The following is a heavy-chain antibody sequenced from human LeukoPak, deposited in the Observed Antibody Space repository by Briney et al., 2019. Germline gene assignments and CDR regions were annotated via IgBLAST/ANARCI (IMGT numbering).Heavy chain of an antibody. V-gene: IGHV1-69*04. CDR2: IIPSLDIP. J-gene: IGHJ4*02. CDR3: ARSVGGATTPRFDY. D-gene: IGHD1-26*01. CDR1: GDTFSSYA. Sequence: ASVKVSCKASGDTFSSYAISWVRQAPGQGLEWMGRIIPSLDIPNYPQKFQGRVTITADKSTSTAYMEVRSLGSEDTAVYYCARSVGGATTPRFDYWGQGTLVTVSS.